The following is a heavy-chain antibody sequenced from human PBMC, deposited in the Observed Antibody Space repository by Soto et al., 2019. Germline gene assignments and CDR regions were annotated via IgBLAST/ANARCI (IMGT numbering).Heavy chain of an antibody. V-gene: IGHV5-10-1*01. CDR3: AGRRGCSYYFDY. CDR1: GYTYTNNW. CDR2: MHPIYSRT. D-gene: IGHD5-18*01. J-gene: IGHJ4*02. Sequence: PVGYLKLSCNSSGYTYTNNWISRVRQQPGQGLECIGRMHPIYSRTQYIPSFEDHVTISIDKSIHTPFSQWSSLRAADNAVDYCAGRRGCSYYFDYWGQGTLVTVSS.